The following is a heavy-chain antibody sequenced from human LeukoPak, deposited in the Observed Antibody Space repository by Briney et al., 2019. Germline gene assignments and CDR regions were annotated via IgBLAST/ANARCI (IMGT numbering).Heavy chain of an antibody. V-gene: IGHV1-8*01. Sequence: ASVKVSCKASGYTFTSYDINWVRQATGQGLEWMGWMNPNSGNTGYAQKFQGRVTMTRNTSISTAYMEPSSLRSEDTAVYYCARGITMIEQIDYWGQGTLVTVSS. J-gene: IGHJ4*02. D-gene: IGHD3-22*01. CDR2: MNPNSGNT. CDR3: ARGITMIEQIDY. CDR1: GYTFTSYD.